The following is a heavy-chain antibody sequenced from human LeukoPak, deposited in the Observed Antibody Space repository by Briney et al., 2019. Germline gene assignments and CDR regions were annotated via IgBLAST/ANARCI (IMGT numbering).Heavy chain of an antibody. D-gene: IGHD4-17*01. Sequence: PSETLSLTCTVSGGSISSYSWSWIRQPPGKGLEWIGYIYYSGSTNYNPSLKSRVTISVDTSKNQFSLKLSSVTAADTAVYYCARGRGYGDYIFDYWGQGTLVTVSP. CDR3: ARGRGYGDYIFDY. CDR2: IYYSGST. J-gene: IGHJ4*02. V-gene: IGHV4-59*12. CDR1: GGSISSYS.